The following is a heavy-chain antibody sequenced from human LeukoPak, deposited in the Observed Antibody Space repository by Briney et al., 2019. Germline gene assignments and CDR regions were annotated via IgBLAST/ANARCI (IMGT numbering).Heavy chain of an antibody. V-gene: IGHV4-31*03. D-gene: IGHD1-14*01. J-gene: IGHJ3*02. CDR1: GGSISSGGYY. Sequence: SQTLSLTCTVSGGSISSGGYYWSWIRQHPGKGLEWIGYIYYSGSTYYNPSLKSRVTISVDTSKNQFSLKLSSVTAADTAVYYCARGFSPQTGYLNRRAFDIWGQGTMVTVSS. CDR3: ARGFSPQTGYLNRRAFDI. CDR2: IYYSGST.